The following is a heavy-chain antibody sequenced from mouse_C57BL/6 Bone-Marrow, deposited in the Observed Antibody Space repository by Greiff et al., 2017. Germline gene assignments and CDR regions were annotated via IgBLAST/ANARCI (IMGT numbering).Heavy chain of an antibody. J-gene: IGHJ3*01. V-gene: IGHV1-81*01. Sequence: QVQLKESGAELARPGASVKLSCKASGYTFTSYGISWVKQRTGQGLEWIGEIYPRSGNTYYTEKFKGKATLTADKSSSTAYMELRSLTSEDSAVYFCAVYYDYRFAYWGQGTLVTVSA. CDR2: IYPRSGNT. D-gene: IGHD2-4*01. CDR1: GYTFTSYG. CDR3: AVYYDYRFAY.